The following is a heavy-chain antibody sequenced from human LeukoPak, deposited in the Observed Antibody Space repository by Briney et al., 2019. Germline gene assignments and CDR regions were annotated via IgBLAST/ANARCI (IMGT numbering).Heavy chain of an antibody. D-gene: IGHD3-16*01. CDR2: IYTSGST. J-gene: IGHJ6*03. CDR1: GGSISSYY. Sequence: SETLSLTCTVSGGSISSYYWSWIRQPAGKGLEWIGRIYTSGSTNYNPSLKSRVTMSVDTSKNQFSLKLSSVTAADTAVYYCARDLMTNYYYYYYMDVWGKGTTATVSS. V-gene: IGHV4-4*07. CDR3: ARDLMTNYYYYYYMDV.